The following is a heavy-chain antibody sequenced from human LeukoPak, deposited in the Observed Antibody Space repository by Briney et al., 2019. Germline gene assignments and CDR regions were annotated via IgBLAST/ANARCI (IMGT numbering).Heavy chain of an antibody. CDR3: AKVGDGHCSTTSCYGWFDP. J-gene: IGHJ5*02. V-gene: IGHV3-23*01. Sequence: GGALRLSCAASRFTSSNYAMSGVRQAPGRGGEWVSAISASGGSTVYADAVKGRFTISRDNSKNTLYVEMNSLRAEDTAVYYCAKVGDGHCSTTSCYGWFDPWGQGTLVTVSS. D-gene: IGHD2-2*01. CDR2: ISASGGST. CDR1: RFTSSNYA.